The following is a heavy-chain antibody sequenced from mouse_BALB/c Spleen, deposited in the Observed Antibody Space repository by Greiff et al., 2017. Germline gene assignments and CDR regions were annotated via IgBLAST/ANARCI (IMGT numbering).Heavy chain of an antibody. J-gene: IGHJ3*01. CDR1: GYTFTDYN. V-gene: IGHV1S29*02. D-gene: IGHD2-4*01. CDR3: ARGGLRGPAWFAY. Sequence: EVKLQESGPELVKPGASVKISCKASGYTFTDYNMHWVKQSHGKSLEWIGYIYPYNGGTGYNQKFKSKATLTVDNSSSTAYMELRSLTSEDSAVYYCARGGLRGPAWFAYWGQGTLVTVSA. CDR2: IYPYNGGT.